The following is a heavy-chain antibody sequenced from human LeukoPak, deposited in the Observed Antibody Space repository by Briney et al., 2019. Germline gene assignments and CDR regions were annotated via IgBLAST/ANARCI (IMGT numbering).Heavy chain of an antibody. CDR2: IYYSGST. V-gene: IGHV4-31*03. J-gene: IGHJ3*02. D-gene: IGHD6-19*01. CDR1: GGSISSGGYY. CDR3: ARRNSGGPWGAFDI. Sequence: PSETLSLTCTVSGGSISSGGYYWSWIRQHPGKGLEWIGYIYYSGSTYYNPSLESRVTISVDTSKNQFSLKLSSVTAADTAFYYCARRNSGGPWGAFDIWGQGTMLTVSS.